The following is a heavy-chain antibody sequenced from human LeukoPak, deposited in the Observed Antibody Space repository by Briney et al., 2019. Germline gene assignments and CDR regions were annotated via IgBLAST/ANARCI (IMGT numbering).Heavy chain of an antibody. CDR1: GYSFNTYW. D-gene: IGHD1-26*01. J-gene: IGHJ4*02. CDR2: IYPGDSDT. Sequence: GESLKISCKASGYSFNTYWIAWVRQMPGKGLEWMGVIYPGDSDTRYSPSFQGQVTFSVDKSINTAYLQWSSLQASDTAVYYCARPVMGANTHFDYWGQGTLVTVSS. V-gene: IGHV5-51*01. CDR3: ARPVMGANTHFDY.